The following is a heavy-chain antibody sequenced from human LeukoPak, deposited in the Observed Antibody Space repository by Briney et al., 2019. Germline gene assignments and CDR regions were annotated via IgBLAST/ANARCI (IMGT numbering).Heavy chain of an antibody. D-gene: IGHD5-12*01. CDR3: ARERGYSGYDYFIDSPSDY. CDR2: ISSSGSTI. CDR1: GFTFSSYE. V-gene: IGHV3-48*03. J-gene: IGHJ4*02. Sequence: GGSLRLSCAASGFTFSSYEMNWVRQAPGKGPKWVSYISSSGSTIYYADSAKGRFTISRDNAKNSLYLQMNSLRAEDTAVYYCARERGYSGYDYFIDSPSDYWGQGTLVTVSS.